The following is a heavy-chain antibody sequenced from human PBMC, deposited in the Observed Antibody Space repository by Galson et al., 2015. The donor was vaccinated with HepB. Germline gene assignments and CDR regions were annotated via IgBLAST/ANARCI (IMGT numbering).Heavy chain of an antibody. CDR1: GFTFSTHA. V-gene: IGHV3-23*01. D-gene: IGHD2-2*01. Sequence: LRLSCAASGFTFSTHAMTWVRQVPGKGLEWLSTISGGGTSTYYTDSVKGRFTISRDNSKNTLYLQMHSLRDEDTAVYYCARAAFSSNSYWYFDLWGRGTLVTVSS. CDR3: ARAAFSSNSYWYFDL. CDR2: ISGGGTST. J-gene: IGHJ2*01.